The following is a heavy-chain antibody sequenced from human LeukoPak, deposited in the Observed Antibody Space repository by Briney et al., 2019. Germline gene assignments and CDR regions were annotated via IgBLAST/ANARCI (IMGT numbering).Heavy chain of an antibody. V-gene: IGHV4-59*01. D-gene: IGHD6-13*01. Sequence: SETLSLTCTVFGGSISSYYWSWIRQPPGKGLEWIGYIYYSGSTNYNPSLKSRVTISVDTSKKHFSLKLSSVTAADTAVYYCARAPSSSWYVPFDYWGQGTLVTVSS. J-gene: IGHJ4*02. CDR3: ARAPSSSWYVPFDY. CDR2: IYYSGST. CDR1: GGSISSYY.